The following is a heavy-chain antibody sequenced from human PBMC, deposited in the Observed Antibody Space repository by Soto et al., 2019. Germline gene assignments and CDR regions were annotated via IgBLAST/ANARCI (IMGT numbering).Heavy chain of an antibody. CDR1: GYTLTELS. V-gene: IGHV1-24*01. Sequence: ASVKVSCKVSGYTLTELSMHWVRQAPGKGLEWMGGFDPEDGETIYAQKFQGRVTMTEDTSTDTAYMELSSLRSEDTAVYYCATYQYSSGSWRPPLYDYWGQGTLVTVSS. CDR2: FDPEDGET. D-gene: IGHD6-19*01. CDR3: ATYQYSSGSWRPPLYDY. J-gene: IGHJ4*02.